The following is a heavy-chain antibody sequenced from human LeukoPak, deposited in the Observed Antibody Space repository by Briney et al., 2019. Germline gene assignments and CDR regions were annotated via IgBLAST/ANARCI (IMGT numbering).Heavy chain of an antibody. V-gene: IGHV3-23*01. D-gene: IGHD6-19*01. CDR1: VFTFSRYG. Sequence: GGSLRLSCAASVFTFSRYGMSWVRQAPGKGLEWVSAISDSGGSTYYADSVKGRFTISRDNSKNTLYLQMNSLRAEDTAVYYCAKDYLAVAGIAWGAYWGQGTLVTVSS. CDR3: AKDYLAVAGIAWGAY. J-gene: IGHJ4*02. CDR2: ISDSGGST.